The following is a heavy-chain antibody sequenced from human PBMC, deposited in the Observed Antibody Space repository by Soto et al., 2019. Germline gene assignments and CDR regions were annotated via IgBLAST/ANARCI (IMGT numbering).Heavy chain of an antibody. CDR3: ARDRDDYGSGNYYNRIDF. V-gene: IGHV1-69*01. CDR2: IIPIFGTP. J-gene: IGHJ4*02. Sequence: QVKLVQSGAEVKKPGSSVKVSCKASGGIFSTYAISWLRQARGQGLEWMGGIIPIFGTPNYAQRFQGRVTITADESTTTYYMELSRLKSEDTAVYYCARDRDDYGSGNYYNRIDFWGQGTLVTVSS. D-gene: IGHD3-10*01. CDR1: GGIFSTYA.